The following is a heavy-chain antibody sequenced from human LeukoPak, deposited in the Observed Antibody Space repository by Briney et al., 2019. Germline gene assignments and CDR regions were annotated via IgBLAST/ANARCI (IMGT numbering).Heavy chain of an antibody. CDR2: IGYDGISN. CDR1: GFTFSDYG. Sequence: GGSLRLSCAASGFTFSDYGMTWVRQAPGKGLEWVTFIGYDGISNFYADSVKGRSTISRDNSKNTLYLQMNSLRPEDTAVYYCAKGGSSGDHAFDYWGQGTLVTVSS. J-gene: IGHJ4*02. CDR3: AKGGSSGDHAFDY. D-gene: IGHD2-21*02. V-gene: IGHV3-30*02.